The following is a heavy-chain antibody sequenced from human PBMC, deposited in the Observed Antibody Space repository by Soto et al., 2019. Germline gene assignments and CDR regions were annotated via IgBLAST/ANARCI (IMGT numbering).Heavy chain of an antibody. Sequence: PSETLSLTCRVSGASVSSETHFWTLIRQPPGKGLEWIGYVYRTGITNSNPALTSRVTVSADRSKNQFSLTLRSVTAADTAVYYCVREDMSGTYYFDYWGPGIQVTVSS. J-gene: IGHJ4*02. D-gene: IGHD1-26*01. V-gene: IGHV4-61*01. CDR1: GASVSSETHF. CDR2: VYRTGIT. CDR3: VREDMSGTYYFDY.